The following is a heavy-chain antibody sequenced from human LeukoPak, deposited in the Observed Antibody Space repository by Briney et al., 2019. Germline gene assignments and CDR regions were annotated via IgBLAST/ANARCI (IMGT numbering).Heavy chain of an antibody. D-gene: IGHD5-18*01. J-gene: IGHJ6*03. Sequence: PSETQSLTCTVSGGSISSYYWSWIRQPPGKGLEWIGYIYYSGSTNYNPSLKSRVTISVDTSKNQFSLKLSSVTAADTAVYYCARDQGYSYGYSYYYYYMDVWGKGTTVTVSS. CDR2: IYYSGST. CDR3: ARDQGYSYGYSYYYYYMDV. CDR1: GGSISSYY. V-gene: IGHV4-59*01.